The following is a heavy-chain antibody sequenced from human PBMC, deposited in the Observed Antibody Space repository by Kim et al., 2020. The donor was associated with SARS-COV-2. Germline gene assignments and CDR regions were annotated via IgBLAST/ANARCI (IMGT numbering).Heavy chain of an antibody. D-gene: IGHD6-13*01. CDR2: INPNSGGT. CDR3: ARVAVRHSLVLT. Sequence: ASVKVSCKASGYTFTGYYMHWVRQAPGQGLEWMGWINPNSGGTNYAQKFQGRVTMTRDTSISTAYMELSRLRSDDTAVYYCARVAVRHSLVLTWGQGTLVTVSS. J-gene: IGHJ5*02. V-gene: IGHV1-2*02. CDR1: GYTFTGYY.